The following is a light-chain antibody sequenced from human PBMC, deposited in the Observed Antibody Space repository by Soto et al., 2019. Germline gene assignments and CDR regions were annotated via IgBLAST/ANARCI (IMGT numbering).Light chain of an antibody. V-gene: IGLV1-40*01. CDR3: QSYDSSLSGSAV. CDR1: SSNIGAGYD. J-gene: IGLJ2*01. Sequence: QSVLTQPPSVSGAPGQRVTISCTGSSSNIGAGYDVHWYQQLPGTAPKLLIYDNTKRPSGVPDRFSASKSGTSASLAITGLQAEDEADYYCQSYDSSLSGSAVFGGGTKLTVL. CDR2: DNT.